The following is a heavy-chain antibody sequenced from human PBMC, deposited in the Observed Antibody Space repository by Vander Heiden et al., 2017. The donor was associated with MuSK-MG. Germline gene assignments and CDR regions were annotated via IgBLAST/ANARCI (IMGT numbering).Heavy chain of an antibody. J-gene: IGHJ4*02. CDR3: ARVGSGDDYGVFDY. D-gene: IGHD5-12*01. CDR2: FDPEDGET. V-gene: IGHV1-24*01. Sequence: QVQLVQSGAEVTKPGASVKVSCKVSGYTLTELSMHWVRQAPGKGLEWMGGFDPEDGETIYAHKVQGRVTMTEDTSTDTAYMELRRMRSEETAVYYCARVGSGDDYGVFDYWGQGTMVTVSS. CDR1: GYTLTELS.